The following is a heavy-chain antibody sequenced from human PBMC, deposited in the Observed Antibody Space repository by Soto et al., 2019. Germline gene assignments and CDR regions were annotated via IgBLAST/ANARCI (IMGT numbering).Heavy chain of an antibody. D-gene: IGHD1-26*01. CDR1: GYTFTGYY. J-gene: IGHJ5*02. Sequence: QVQLVQSGAEVKKPGASVKVSCKASGYTFTGYYMHWVRQAPGQGLEWMGWINPNSGGTNYAQKFQGWVTMTRDTSVSTADMELSRLRSDDTAVYYCAREGLIVGAIRAGHWFDPWGQGTLVTVSS. V-gene: IGHV1-2*04. CDR3: AREGLIVGAIRAGHWFDP. CDR2: INPNSGGT.